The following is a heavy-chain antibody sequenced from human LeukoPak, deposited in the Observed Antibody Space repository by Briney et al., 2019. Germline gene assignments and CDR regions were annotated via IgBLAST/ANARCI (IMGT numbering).Heavy chain of an antibody. D-gene: IGHD6-13*01. Sequence: GRSLRLSCAASGFSFDDYAMHWVRQAPGKGLEWVSGISWNSGSIGYADSVKGRFTISRDNAKNSLYLQMNSLRAEDTALYYCAKDSRWGIAAAGDDAFDIWGQGTMVTVSS. J-gene: IGHJ3*02. CDR1: GFSFDDYA. CDR3: AKDSRWGIAAAGDDAFDI. V-gene: IGHV3-9*01. CDR2: ISWNSGSI.